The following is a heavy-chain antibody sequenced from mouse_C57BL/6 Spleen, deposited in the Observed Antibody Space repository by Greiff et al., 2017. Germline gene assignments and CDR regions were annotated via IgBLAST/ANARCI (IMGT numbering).Heavy chain of an antibody. CDR1: GYTFTDYY. CDR3: ARGGYYEDWYFGG. D-gene: IGHD2-3*01. V-gene: IGHV1-19*01. CDR2: INPYNGGT. Sequence: VQLQQSGPVLVKPGASVKMSCKASGYTFTDYYMNWVKQSHGKSLEWIGVINPYNGGTIYNQKFKGKATLTVDKSSSTAYMELNSLTSEDSAVYYCARGGYYEDWYFGGWGTGTTVTGAS. J-gene: IGHJ1*03.